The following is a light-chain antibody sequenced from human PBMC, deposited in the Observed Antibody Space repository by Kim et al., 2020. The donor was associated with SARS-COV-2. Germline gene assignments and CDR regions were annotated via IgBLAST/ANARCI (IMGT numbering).Light chain of an antibody. CDR2: DAS. J-gene: IGKJ1*01. Sequence: EIVLTQSPGTQSLSPGERATLSCRASQSVTSNYLAWYQQKPGQAPRLLIFDASSRATGVPDRFSGSGSGTDFTLTISRLEPEDFAVYYCKQYGSSPQTFGQGTKVDIK. CDR1: QSVTSNY. CDR3: KQYGSSPQT. V-gene: IGKV3-20*01.